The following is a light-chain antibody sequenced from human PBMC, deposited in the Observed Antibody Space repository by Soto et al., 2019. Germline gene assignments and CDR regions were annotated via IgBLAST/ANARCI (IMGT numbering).Light chain of an antibody. CDR3: QQNSSPPTIT. CDR1: QGISSW. CDR2: ATS. J-gene: IGKJ5*01. V-gene: IGKV1D-16*01. Sequence: DIQITQSPSSLSTSAGDRVTITCRASQGISSWLAWYQQKPGKAPKLLIYATSTLHSGVPSTFSGSVFGTDFSLTINSLQTADFLTYYGQQNSSPPTITFGQGTRLEIK.